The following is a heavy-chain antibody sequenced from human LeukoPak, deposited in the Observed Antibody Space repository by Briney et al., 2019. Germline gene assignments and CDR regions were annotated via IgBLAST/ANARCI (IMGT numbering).Heavy chain of an antibody. J-gene: IGHJ6*03. CDR1: GGTFSSYA. Sequence: SVKVSCKASGGTFSSYAISWVRQAPGQGLEWMGGIIPIFGTANYAQKFQGRVTITADESTSTAYMELSSLRSEDTAVYYCASPLMVKGYCSSTSCLSYYYYYMDVWGKGTTVTVSS. V-gene: IGHV1-69*01. CDR2: IIPIFGTA. CDR3: ASPLMVKGYCSSTSCLSYYYYYMDV. D-gene: IGHD2-2*01.